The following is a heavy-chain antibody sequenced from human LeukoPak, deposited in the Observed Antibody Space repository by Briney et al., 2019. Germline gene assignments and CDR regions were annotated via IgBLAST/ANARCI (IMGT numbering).Heavy chain of an antibody. CDR3: ARGSPVRFDP. Sequence: ASVTVSCKASGGTFSSYAISWVRQAPGQGLEWMGGIIPIFGTANYAQKFQGRVTITTDESTSTAYMELSSLRSEDTAVYYCARGSPVRFDPWGQGTLVTVSS. CDR2: IIPIFGTA. V-gene: IGHV1-69*05. CDR1: GGTFSSYA. J-gene: IGHJ5*02.